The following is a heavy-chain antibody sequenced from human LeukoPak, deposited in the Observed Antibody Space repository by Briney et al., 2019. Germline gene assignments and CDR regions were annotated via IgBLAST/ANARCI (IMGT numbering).Heavy chain of an antibody. CDR3: ASLALWFGEGGTNYYYMDV. D-gene: IGHD3-10*01. CDR1: GYSISSGYY. J-gene: IGHJ6*03. V-gene: IGHV4-38-2*02. CDR2: IYHSGST. Sequence: SETLSLTCTVSGYSISSGYYWGWIRQPPGKGLEWIGSIYHSGSTYYNPSLKSRVTISVDTSKNQFYLKLSSVTAADTAVYYCASLALWFGEGGTNYYYMDVWGKGTTVTVSS.